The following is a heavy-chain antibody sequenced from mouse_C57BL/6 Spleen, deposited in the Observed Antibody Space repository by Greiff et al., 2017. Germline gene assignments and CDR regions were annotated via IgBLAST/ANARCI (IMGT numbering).Heavy chain of an antibody. D-gene: IGHD2-2*01. CDR1: GYAFSSSW. CDR3: ARGEVSTMVTTDFDY. V-gene: IGHV1-82*01. Sequence: QVQLQQSGPELVKPGASVKISCKASGYAFSSSWMNWVKQRPGKGLEWIGRIYPGDGDTKSNGKFKGKATLTANKSSSTAYMQLSSLTSEDSAVYFCARGEVSTMVTTDFDYWGQGTTLTVSS. J-gene: IGHJ2*01. CDR2: IYPGDGDT.